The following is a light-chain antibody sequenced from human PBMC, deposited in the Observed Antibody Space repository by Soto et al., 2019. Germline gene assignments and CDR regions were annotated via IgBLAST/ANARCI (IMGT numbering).Light chain of an antibody. J-gene: IGKJ1*01. CDR1: QSVRSN. CDR3: QQYSNWRT. CDR2: GAS. Sequence: EIVMTQSPATLSVSPGERATLSCRATQSVRSNLAWYQQKPGQAPRLLIYGASTRATGIPATFSGSGSGTEFTLTISSLQSEDFAVYYCQQYSNWRTFGQGTKVDIK. V-gene: IGKV3-15*01.